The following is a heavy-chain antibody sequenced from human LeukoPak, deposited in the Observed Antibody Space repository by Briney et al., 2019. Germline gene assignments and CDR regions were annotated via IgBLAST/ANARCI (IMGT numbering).Heavy chain of an antibody. Sequence: GGSLRLSCAASGFTFSNYWMHWVRQAPGKGLVWVSRINTDGSRTSYADSVTGRFTISRDNSKNTLYLQMNSLRAEDTAVYYCARAETGSYDYWGQGTLVTVSS. CDR3: ARAETGSYDY. CDR1: GFTFSNYW. J-gene: IGHJ4*02. CDR2: INTDGSRT. V-gene: IGHV3-74*01. D-gene: IGHD1-26*01.